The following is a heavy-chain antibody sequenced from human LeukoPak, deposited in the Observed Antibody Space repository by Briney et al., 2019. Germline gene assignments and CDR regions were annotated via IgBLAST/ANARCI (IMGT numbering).Heavy chain of an antibody. CDR3: AKDPWFGEADDAFDI. CDR2: ISSSSSYI. V-gene: IGHV3-21*04. Sequence: GGSLRLSCAASGFTFSSYSMNWVRQAPGKGLEWVSSISSSSSYIYYADSVKGRFTISRDNSKNTLYLQMNSLRAEDTAVYYCAKDPWFGEADDAFDIWGQGTMVTVSS. J-gene: IGHJ3*02. CDR1: GFTFSSYS. D-gene: IGHD3-10*01.